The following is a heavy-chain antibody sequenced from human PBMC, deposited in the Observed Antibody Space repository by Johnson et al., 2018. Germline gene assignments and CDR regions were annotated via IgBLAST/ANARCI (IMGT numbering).Heavy chain of an antibody. Sequence: QVQLVQSGGGLVKPGGLLRLSCAASGFNFSDYYMTWVRQAPGKGLEWITDIPASGTSTHYADSIKGQFTISRANAKNLLFIQMNSLRAEGTAVYYCARDTLGSTYYYYMGVWGKGPTVTV. CDR3: ARDTLGSTYYYYMGV. CDR2: IPASGTST. CDR1: GFNFSDYY. J-gene: IGHJ6*03. V-gene: IGHV3-11*04.